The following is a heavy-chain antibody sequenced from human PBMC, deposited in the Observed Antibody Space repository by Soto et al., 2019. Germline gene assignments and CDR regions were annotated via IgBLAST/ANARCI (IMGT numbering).Heavy chain of an antibody. V-gene: IGHV2-5*02. CDR1: GFSLSTSGVG. CDR3: AHRGSPGYSSSWYDWFDP. CDR2: IYWDDDK. Sequence: ESGPTPVNPTQTLTLTCTFSGFSLSTSGVGVGWIRQPPGKALEWLALIYWDDDKRYSPSLKSRLTITKDTSKNQVVLTMTNMDPVDTATYYCAHRGSPGYSSSWYDWFDPWGQGTLVTVSS. J-gene: IGHJ5*02. D-gene: IGHD6-13*01.